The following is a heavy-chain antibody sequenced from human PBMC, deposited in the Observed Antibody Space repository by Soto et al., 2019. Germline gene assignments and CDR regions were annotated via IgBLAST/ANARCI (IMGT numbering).Heavy chain of an antibody. D-gene: IGHD4-17*01. Sequence: GGSLRLSCAASGFTVSSNYMSWVRQAPGKGLEWVSVIYSGGSTYYADSVKGRFTISRDNSKNTLYLQMNSLRAEDTAVYYCARVPTVTHDAFDIWGQGTMVTVSS. J-gene: IGHJ3*02. CDR2: IYSGGST. CDR3: ARVPTVTHDAFDI. V-gene: IGHV3-66*01. CDR1: GFTVSSNY.